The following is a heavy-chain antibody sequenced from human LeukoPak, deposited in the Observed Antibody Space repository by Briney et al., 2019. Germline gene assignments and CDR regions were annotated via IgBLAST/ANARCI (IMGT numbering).Heavy chain of an antibody. V-gene: IGHV3-23*01. CDR1: GFTFSRYA. D-gene: IGHD6-13*01. CDR3: AKGGSSSWCERGWFDP. J-gene: IGHJ5*02. Sequence: GGSLRLSCAASGFTFSRYAMSWVRQAPGKGLEWVSAISSSGGSTYYADSVKGRFTISRDNSKNTLYLQMNSLRAEDTAVYYCAKGGSSSWCERGWFDPWGQGTLVTVSS. CDR2: ISSSGGST.